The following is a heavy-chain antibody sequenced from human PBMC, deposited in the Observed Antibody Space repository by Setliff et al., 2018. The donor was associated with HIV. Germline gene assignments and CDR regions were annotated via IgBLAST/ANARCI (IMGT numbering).Heavy chain of an antibody. D-gene: IGHD3-10*01. CDR1: SDSISSSY. V-gene: IGHV4-59*01. CDR2: VHHSGST. J-gene: IGHJ3*02. Sequence: SETLSLTCTVSSDSISSSYWTWIRQPPGQGLEWIGYVHHSGSTKYNASLRSRVTMSVDTSKNLFSLTLRSVTAADTAVYYCARAVGDVFDAFDIWGQGTMVTVSS. CDR3: ARAVGDVFDAFDI.